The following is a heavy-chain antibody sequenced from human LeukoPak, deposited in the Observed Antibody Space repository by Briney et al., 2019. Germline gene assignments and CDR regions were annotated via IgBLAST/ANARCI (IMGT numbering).Heavy chain of an antibody. CDR3: AKSGLGDHGIFTGRGSPYYYYYLDV. J-gene: IGHJ6*03. D-gene: IGHD2-21*02. CDR1: GFIFKVLV. V-gene: IGHV3-43*02. CDR2: ISGDGGPT. Sequence: GGPLRHLCTASGFIFKVLVMQGVREVPGKSVEWVAHISGDGGPTDYASSVEGRFTISRDNTQKSLFLEMNNLGTEDTALYYCAKSGLGDHGIFTGRGSPYYYYYLDVWGKGTTVIVS.